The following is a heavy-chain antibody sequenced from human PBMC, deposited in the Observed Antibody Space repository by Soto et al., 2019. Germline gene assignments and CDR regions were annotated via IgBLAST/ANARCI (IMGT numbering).Heavy chain of an antibody. D-gene: IGHD1-26*01. CDR1: GYTFTGHY. Sequence: GASVKVSCTASGYTFTGHYIHWVRQSPEQGPEWMGEIGPESGDTRYGQKFQGRVTMTRDTSITTVYMELKNLSPDDTAVYSCGRGRSGQIVVFYWGQGTPVTVYS. CDR3: GRGRSGQIVVFY. CDR2: IGPESGDT. V-gene: IGHV1-2*02. J-gene: IGHJ4*02.